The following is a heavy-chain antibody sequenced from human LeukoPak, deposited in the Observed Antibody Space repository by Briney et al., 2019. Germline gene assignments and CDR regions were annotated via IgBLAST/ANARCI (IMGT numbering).Heavy chain of an antibody. CDR2: ISWNSGSI. V-gene: IGHV3-9*01. Sequence: GRSLRLSCAASGFTFDDYAMHSVRQAPGKGLEWVSGISWNSGSIGYADSVKGRFTISRDNAKNSLYLQMNSLRAEDTALYYCAKDPGLYTLEYFDYWGQGTLVTVSS. CDR3: AKDPGLYTLEYFDY. J-gene: IGHJ4*02. D-gene: IGHD1-1*01. CDR1: GFTFDDYA.